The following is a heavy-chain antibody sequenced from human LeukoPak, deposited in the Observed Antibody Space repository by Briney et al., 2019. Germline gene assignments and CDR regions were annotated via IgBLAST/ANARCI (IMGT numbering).Heavy chain of an antibody. CDR2: NYPGDSDT. D-gene: IGHD3-9*01. V-gene: IGHV5-51*01. CDR1: GYSFTIYC. CDR3: ARQYYDILTGYYGFDY. Sequence: GESLKIPCQGFGYSFTIYCTGRGCQIPQKSLEWMGSNYPGDSDTRYSPSFQGQVTISADKSISTAYLQWSSLKASDTAMYYCARQYYDILTGYYGFDYWGQGTLVTVSS. J-gene: IGHJ4*02.